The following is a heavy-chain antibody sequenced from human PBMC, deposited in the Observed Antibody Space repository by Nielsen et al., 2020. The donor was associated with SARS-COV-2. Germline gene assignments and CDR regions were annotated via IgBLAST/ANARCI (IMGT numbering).Heavy chain of an antibody. CDR1: GFPFRNAW. CDR2: IKAKTDGEKT. D-gene: IGHD6-13*01. CDR3: STGGVAAVGTYYYYYGMDV. V-gene: IGHV3-15*01. Sequence: GESLKTSCVASGFPFRNAWMTWVRQAPGKGLEGVGRIKAKTDGEKTVYAAPVQGRFTISRDDSEMTLYLQMDSLEIEDTGVYYCSTGGVAAVGTYYYYYGMDVWGQGTTVAVSS. J-gene: IGHJ6*02.